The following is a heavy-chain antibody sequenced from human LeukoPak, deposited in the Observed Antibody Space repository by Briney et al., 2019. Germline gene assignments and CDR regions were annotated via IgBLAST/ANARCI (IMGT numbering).Heavy chain of an antibody. CDR1: GFTFSTYG. D-gene: IGHD5-12*01. Sequence: GGSLRLSCAASGFTFSTYGMHWVRQAPGKGLEWVTFIRYDGSNTYAESVKGRFTISRDNSKNTVYLQMNSLAIEDTAIYYCAKNRWGSVATPDSWGQGTVVTVSS. V-gene: IGHV3-30*02. CDR2: IRYDGSNT. J-gene: IGHJ4*02. CDR3: AKNRWGSVATPDS.